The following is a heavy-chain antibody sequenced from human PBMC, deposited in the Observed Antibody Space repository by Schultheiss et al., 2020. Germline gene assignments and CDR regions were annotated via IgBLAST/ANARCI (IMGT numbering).Heavy chain of an antibody. Sequence: SQTLSLTCAISGDSVSGTSATWSWIRQSPSRGLEWLGRTYYRSKWYNDYAVSVKSRITIDPDTSKNQFSLQLNSVTPEDTAVYYCARAGIAAAGTVDYWGQGTLVTVSS. J-gene: IGHJ4*02. CDR2: TYYRSKWYN. CDR1: GDSVSGTSAT. D-gene: IGHD6-13*01. CDR3: ARAGIAAAGTVDY. V-gene: IGHV6-1*01.